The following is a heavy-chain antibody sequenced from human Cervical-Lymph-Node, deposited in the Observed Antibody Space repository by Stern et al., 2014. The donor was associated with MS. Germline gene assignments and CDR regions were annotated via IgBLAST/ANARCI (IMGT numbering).Heavy chain of an antibody. D-gene: IGHD5-24*01. Sequence: EVQLEESGGPLVQPGGSLRLSCAASGSTVNSNYMTWVRQAPGKGLEWVSIFYSGISTYYAESVKGRFRFSIDKPKNTLYLQMNNLRVEDTAMYYCTREMAARRLDPWGQGTLVIVSA. CDR3: TREMAARRLDP. V-gene: IGHV3-66*01. CDR2: FYSGIST. CDR1: GSTVNSNY. J-gene: IGHJ5*02.